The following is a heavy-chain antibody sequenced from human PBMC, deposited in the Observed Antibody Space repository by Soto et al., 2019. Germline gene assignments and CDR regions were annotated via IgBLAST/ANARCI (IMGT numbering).Heavy chain of an antibody. V-gene: IGHV3-30*18. D-gene: IGHD3-10*01. CDR1: GFTFSSYG. CDR3: AKTRGYSYNYGLNV. CDR2: ISYDGNNK. J-gene: IGHJ6*02. Sequence: QMQLVESGGGVVQPGRSLRLSCAASGFTFSSYGMQWVRQAPGKGLEWVAVISYDGNNKYYADAVKGRFTISRDNSNNTLSLQMNSLRVEDSALYYCAKTRGYSYNYGLNVWGQGTTVTVSS.